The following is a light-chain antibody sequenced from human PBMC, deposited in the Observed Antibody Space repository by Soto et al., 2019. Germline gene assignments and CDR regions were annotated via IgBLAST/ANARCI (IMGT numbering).Light chain of an antibody. CDR2: DVT. CDR1: SSDVGGYDY. CDR3: ASYGGYYVV. Sequence: QSALTQPPSASGSPGQSVAISCTGTSSDVGGYDYVSWFQQNPGKAPKLMIYDVTTRPSGVPDRFSGSKSGNTASLTVSGLQAEDEAYYYCASYGGYYVVFGGGTKLTVL. V-gene: IGLV2-8*01. J-gene: IGLJ2*01.